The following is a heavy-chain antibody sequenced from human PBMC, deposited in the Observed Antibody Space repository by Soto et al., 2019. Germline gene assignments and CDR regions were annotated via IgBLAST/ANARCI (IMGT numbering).Heavy chain of an antibody. Sequence: EVQLVESGGGLVQPGGSLRLSCAASGFTFFAYWIHWVRQVPGKGLVWVSRINSDGSHTSYADSVRGRFTISRDNSKNTVYLQMNSLTAEDTAVYYCAKEGDDGDYGGENWFASWGKGSLFTVSS. CDR3: AKEGDDGDYGGENWFAS. CDR1: GFTFFAYW. V-gene: IGHV3-74*01. CDR2: INSDGSHT. D-gene: IGHD4-17*01. J-gene: IGHJ5*01.